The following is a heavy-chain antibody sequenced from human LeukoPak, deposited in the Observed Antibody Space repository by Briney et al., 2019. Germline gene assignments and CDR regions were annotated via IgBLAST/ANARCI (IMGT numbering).Heavy chain of an antibody. CDR1: GFTFSSYS. Sequence: GGSLRLSCAASGFTFSSYSMNWVRQAPGKGLEWDSSISSSSSYIYYADSVKGRFTISRDNAKNSLYLQMNSLRAEDTAVYYCARDQGTVTPAPGLDYWGQGTLVTVSS. D-gene: IGHD4-17*01. CDR2: ISSSSSYI. J-gene: IGHJ4*02. CDR3: ARDQGTVTPAPGLDY. V-gene: IGHV3-21*01.